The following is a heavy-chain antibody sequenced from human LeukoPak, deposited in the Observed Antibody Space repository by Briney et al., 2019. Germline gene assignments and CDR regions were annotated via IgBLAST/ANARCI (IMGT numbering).Heavy chain of an antibody. Sequence: QPGGSLRLYCAASGFTFTNHWMHWVRQVPGKGLAWISRIRGDGGETNYADSVRGRFTTSRDNAKNLLYLQMDSLGAEDTAVYYCGRDAVLGSGSIDYWGHGVLVAVSS. CDR3: GRDAVLGSGSIDY. CDR1: GFTFTNHW. D-gene: IGHD3-10*01. CDR2: IRGDGGET. J-gene: IGHJ4*01. V-gene: IGHV3-74*01.